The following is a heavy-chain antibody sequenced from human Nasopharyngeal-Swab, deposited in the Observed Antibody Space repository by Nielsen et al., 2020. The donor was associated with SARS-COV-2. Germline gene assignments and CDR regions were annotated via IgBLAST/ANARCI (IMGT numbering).Heavy chain of an antibody. J-gene: IGHJ5*02. D-gene: IGHD6-19*01. CDR2: IFHSGNT. CDR1: GGSITSYY. V-gene: IGHV4-59*01. Sequence: SETLSLTCTVSGGSITSYYWGWIRQPPGKGLEWIGYIFHSGNTNYNPSLESRVTMSVDTSKNQFSLRLSSVTAADSAVYYCARPTLGYSSFWFDPWGQGTLVTVSS. CDR3: ARPTLGYSSFWFDP.